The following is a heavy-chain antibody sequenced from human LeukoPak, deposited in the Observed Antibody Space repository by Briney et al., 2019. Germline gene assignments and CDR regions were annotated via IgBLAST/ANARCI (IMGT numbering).Heavy chain of an antibody. J-gene: IGHJ4*02. CDR1: GYTFTGYY. V-gene: IGHV1-2*06. CDR3: ARDLSRGYSSSWFRY. CDR2: INPNSGGT. D-gene: IGHD6-13*01. Sequence: ASVKVSRKASGYTFTGYYMHWVRQAPGQGLEWMGRINPNSGGTNYAQKFQGRVTMTRDTSISTAYMEQSRLRSDDTAVYYCARDLSRGYSSSWFRYWGQGTLVTVSS.